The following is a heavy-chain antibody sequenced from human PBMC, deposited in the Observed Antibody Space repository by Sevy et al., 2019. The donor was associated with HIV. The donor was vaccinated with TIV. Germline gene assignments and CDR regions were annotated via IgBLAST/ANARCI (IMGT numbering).Heavy chain of an antibody. Sequence: ASVKVSCKASGYSFTSYGISWVRQAPGQGLEWMGWISTLNVNTNNAQKFQGRVTMTTDTSTSTAYMGLRSLRSDDSAVYYCARDDCSSLSCHGSLLYWGQGTLVTVSS. J-gene: IGHJ4*02. CDR3: ARDDCSSLSCHGSLLY. CDR1: GYSFTSYG. V-gene: IGHV1-18*01. D-gene: IGHD2-2*01. CDR2: ISTLNVNT.